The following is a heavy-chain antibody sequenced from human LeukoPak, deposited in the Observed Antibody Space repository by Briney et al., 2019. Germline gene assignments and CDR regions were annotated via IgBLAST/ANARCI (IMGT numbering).Heavy chain of an antibody. J-gene: IGHJ4*02. CDR1: GFTFSSYG. V-gene: IGHV3-33*01. CDR2: IWYDGSNK. D-gene: IGHD5-12*01. Sequence: PGRSLRLSCAASGFTFSSYGMHWVRQAPGKGLEWVAVIWYDGSNKYYADSVKGRFTISRDNSKDTLYLQMNGLRAEDTAVYYCARGGGYDYLDYWGQGTLVTVSS. CDR3: ARGGGYDYLDY.